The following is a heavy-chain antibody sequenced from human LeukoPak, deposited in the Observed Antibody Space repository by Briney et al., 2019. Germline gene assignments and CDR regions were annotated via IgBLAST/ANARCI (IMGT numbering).Heavy chain of an antibody. J-gene: IGHJ4*02. CDR1: GFSLSTSGVG. CDR3: AHYDYGDSPTVDYFDY. D-gene: IGHD4-17*01. Sequence: SGPTLVNPTQTLTLTCTFSGFSLSTSGVGLAWIRQPPGKALEWLAPIYWDDDKRYSPSLKSRITITKDTSKNQVVLTMTNMDPVDTATYYCAHYDYGDSPTVDYFDYWGQGTLVTVSS. V-gene: IGHV2-5*02. CDR2: IYWDDDK.